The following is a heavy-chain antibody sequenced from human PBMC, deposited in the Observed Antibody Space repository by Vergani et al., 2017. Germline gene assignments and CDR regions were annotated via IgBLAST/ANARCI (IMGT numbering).Heavy chain of an antibody. CDR2: IYYSGST. J-gene: IGHJ4*02. V-gene: IGHV4-59*12. CDR1: GGSISSYY. CDR3: ARDMGYDSSGLDY. D-gene: IGHD3-22*01. Sequence: QVQLQESGPGLVKPSQTLSLTCTVSGGSISSYYWSWIRQPPGKGLEWIGYIYYSGSTNYNPSLKSRVTISVDTSKNQFSLKLSSVTAADTAVYYCARDMGYDSSGLDYWGQGTLVTVSS.